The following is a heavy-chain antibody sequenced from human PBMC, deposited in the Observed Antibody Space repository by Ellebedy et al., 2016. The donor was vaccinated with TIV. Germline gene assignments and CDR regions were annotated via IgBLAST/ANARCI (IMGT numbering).Heavy chain of an antibody. CDR2: INPNSGGT. CDR3: ARVPYYYGSLTGGMDV. V-gene: IGHV1-2*02. Sequence: AASVKVSCKASGYTFTGYYMHWVRQAPGQGLEWMGWINPNSGGTNYAQKFQGRVTMTRDTSISTAYMELSRLRSDDTAVYYCARVPYYYGSLTGGMDVWGQGTTVTVSS. CDR1: GYTFTGYY. D-gene: IGHD3-10*01. J-gene: IGHJ6*02.